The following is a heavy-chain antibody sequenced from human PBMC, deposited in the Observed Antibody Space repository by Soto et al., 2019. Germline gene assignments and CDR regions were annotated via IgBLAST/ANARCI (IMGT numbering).Heavy chain of an antibody. CDR3: APQPPHCPGPSCYIIA. D-gene: IGHD2-2*02. CDR2: ISGSGDGT. CDR1: GFTFNTYA. J-gene: IGHJ5*02. V-gene: IGHV3-23*01. Sequence: VQLLESGGGLVQPGGSLRLSCAASGFTFNTYAMSWVRQAPGKGLEWFSRISGSGDGTDYADSLEGRFTISRDNSKNTLYLQMNILRAEDTALYYCAPQPPHCPGPSCYIIAWGLGTLVTVAS.